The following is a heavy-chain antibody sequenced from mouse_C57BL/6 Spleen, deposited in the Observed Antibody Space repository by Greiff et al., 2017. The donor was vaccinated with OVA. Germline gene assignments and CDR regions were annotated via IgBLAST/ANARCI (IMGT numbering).Heavy chain of an antibody. CDR2: IYPGNSDT. CDR1: GYTFTSYW. J-gene: IGHJ4*01. CDR3: TRVTTVVATGAMDY. V-gene: IGHV1-5*01. Sequence: VQLQQSGTVLARPGASVKMSCKTSGYTFTSYWMHWVKQRPGQGLEWIGAIYPGNSDTSYNQKFKGKAKLTAVTSASTAYMELSSLTNEDSAVYYCTRVTTVVATGAMDYWGQGTSVTVSS. D-gene: IGHD1-1*01.